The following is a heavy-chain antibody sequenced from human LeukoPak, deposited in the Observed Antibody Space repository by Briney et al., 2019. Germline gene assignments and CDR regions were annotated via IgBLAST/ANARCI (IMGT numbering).Heavy chain of an antibody. CDR2: ISYDGSNK. CDR3: ARSSSDIVVVPALFDY. CDR1: GFTFSSYA. D-gene: IGHD2-2*01. Sequence: PGGSLRLSCAASGFTFSSYAMHWVRQAPGKGLEWVAVISYDGSNKYYADSVKGRFTISRDNSKNTLYLQMNSLRAEDTAVYYCARSSSDIVVVPALFDYWGQGTLVTVSS. J-gene: IGHJ4*02. V-gene: IGHV3-30-3*01.